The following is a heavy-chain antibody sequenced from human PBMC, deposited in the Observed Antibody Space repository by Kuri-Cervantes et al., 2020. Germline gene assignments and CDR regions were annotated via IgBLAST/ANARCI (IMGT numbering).Heavy chain of an antibody. J-gene: IGHJ5*02. CDR3: TKFDYDSSGYYSGFDP. CDR1: GFTFSSYW. D-gene: IGHD3-22*01. V-gene: IGHV3-7*05. Sequence: GALKISCAASGFTFSSYWMSWVRQAPGKGLEWVANIKQDGSEKYYVDSVKGRFTISRDNAKNSLYLQMNSLEIEDTAVYYCTKFDYDSSGYYSGFDPWGQGTLVTVSS. CDR2: IKQDGSEK.